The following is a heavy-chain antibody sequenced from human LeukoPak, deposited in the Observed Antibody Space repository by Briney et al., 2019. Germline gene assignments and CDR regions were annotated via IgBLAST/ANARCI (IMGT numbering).Heavy chain of an antibody. CDR1: GFTFSSYA. CDR2: ISGSGGST. CDR3: AKAGAYCSGGSCYSYDYYYMDV. D-gene: IGHD2-15*01. Sequence: GGSLRLSCAASGFTFSSYAMSWVRQAPGKGLEWVSAISGSGGSTYYADSVKGRFTISRDNSKNTLYLQMNSLRAEDTAVYYCAKAGAYCSGGSCYSYDYYYMDVRGKGTTVTVSS. V-gene: IGHV3-23*01. J-gene: IGHJ6*03.